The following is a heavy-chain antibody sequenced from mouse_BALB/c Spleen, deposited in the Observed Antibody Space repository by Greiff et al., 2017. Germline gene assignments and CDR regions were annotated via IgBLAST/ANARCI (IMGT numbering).Heavy chain of an antibody. CDR3: TKETVWYFDV. CDR1: GYTFTDYE. J-gene: IGHJ1*01. D-gene: IGHD4-1*01. Sequence: QVQLQQSGAELVRPGASVTLSCKASGYTFTDYEMHWVKQTPVHGLEWIGAIDPETGGTAYNQKFKGKATLTADKSSSTAYMELRSLTSEDSAVYYCTKETVWYFDVWGAGTTVTVSS. V-gene: IGHV1-15*01. CDR2: IDPETGGT.